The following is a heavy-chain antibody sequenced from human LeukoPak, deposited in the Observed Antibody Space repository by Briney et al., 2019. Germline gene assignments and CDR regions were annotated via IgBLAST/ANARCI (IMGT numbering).Heavy chain of an antibody. Sequence: SETLSLTCAVYGGSFSGYYWSWIRQPPGKGLEWIGEINHSGSTNYNPSLKSRVTISVDTSKNQFSLKLSSVTAADTAVYYCTREVRSAWASFDPWGQGTLVIVSS. J-gene: IGHJ5*02. V-gene: IGHV4-34*01. CDR2: INHSGST. CDR1: GGSFSGYY. D-gene: IGHD1-26*01. CDR3: TREVRSAWASFDP.